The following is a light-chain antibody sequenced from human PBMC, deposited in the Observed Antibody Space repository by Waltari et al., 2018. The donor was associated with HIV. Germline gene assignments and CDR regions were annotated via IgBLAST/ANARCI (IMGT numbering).Light chain of an antibody. CDR3: QQLNNYPFT. Sequence: DIQLTQSPSSLSASIGDRVTLTCRASQGIRSDLVWYQQKPGKAPNLLIYGASTLQSGVPSRFSGSGSGTEFTLTINSLQPEDFATYYCQQLNNYPFTFGQGTKLEIK. CDR2: GAS. V-gene: IGKV1-9*01. CDR1: QGIRSD. J-gene: IGKJ2*01.